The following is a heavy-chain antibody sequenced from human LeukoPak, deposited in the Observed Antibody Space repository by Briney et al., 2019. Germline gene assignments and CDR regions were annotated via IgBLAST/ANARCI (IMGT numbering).Heavy chain of an antibody. J-gene: IGHJ4*02. CDR1: GFTFNIYG. D-gene: IGHD1-26*01. CDR3: ARGGLTIAEATTSWYLDY. CDR2: TWYDGSNK. V-gene: IGHV3-33*01. Sequence: PGGSLRLSCATSGFTFNIYGMHWVRQAQGKGLEWVALTWYDGSNKNYADSVRGRFTISRDNSKNTLYLQMNSLRGEDTAVYYCARGGLTIAEATTSWYLDYWGQGTLVTVSS.